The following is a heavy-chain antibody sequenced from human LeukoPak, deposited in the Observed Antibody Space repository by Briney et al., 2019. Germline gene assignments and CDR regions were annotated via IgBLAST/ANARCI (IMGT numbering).Heavy chain of an antibody. CDR2: IKQDGSEK. D-gene: IGHD1-14*01. V-gene: IGHV3-7*01. J-gene: IGHJ5*02. CDR3: VSDRPEHSCGDH. CDR1: GLAFSTYW. Sequence: GGSLRLSCAASGLAFSTYWMNWVRQAPGKGLEWLANIKQDGSEKTYVDSVKGRFTISRDNAKNSLYLQMNSLRVDDTAVYYCVSDRPEHSCGDHWGQGTLVTVSS.